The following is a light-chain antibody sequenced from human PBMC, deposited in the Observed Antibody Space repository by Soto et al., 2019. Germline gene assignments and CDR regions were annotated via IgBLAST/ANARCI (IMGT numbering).Light chain of an antibody. J-gene: IGLJ1*01. CDR3: ASYRSANTLVV. Sequence: QPALTQPASVSGSPGQSITISCTGTSLDIGNYTHVCSYKYRPGNAPKLITCDLTRRPSGVSDRFSGSKSGMTASLTISGTQPEDEADYFCASYRSANTLVVFGTGTTVTVL. CDR1: SLDIGNYTH. CDR2: DLT. V-gene: IGLV2-14*03.